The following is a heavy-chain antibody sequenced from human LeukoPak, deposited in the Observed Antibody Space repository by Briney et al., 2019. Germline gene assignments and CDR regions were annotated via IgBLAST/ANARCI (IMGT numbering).Heavy chain of an antibody. CDR3: AKLAASETGEGS. D-gene: IGHD6-13*01. V-gene: IGHV1-46*01. J-gene: IGHJ5*02. CDR2: INPSGDST. CDR1: GYTLTSNL. Sequence: ASVKVSCKASGYTLTSNLIYWVRQAPGQGLDWMGVINPSGDSTSYAQKFQGRVTMTRDTSTSTVYMELSSLRSEDTAIYYCAKLAASETGEGSWGQGTLVTVSS.